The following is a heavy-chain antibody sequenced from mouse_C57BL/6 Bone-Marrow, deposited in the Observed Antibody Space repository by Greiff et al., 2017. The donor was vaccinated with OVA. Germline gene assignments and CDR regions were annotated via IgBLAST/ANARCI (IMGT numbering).Heavy chain of an antibody. CDR1: VFTFCSCA. J-gene: IGHJ1*03. D-gene: IGHD1-1*01. CDR2: ISDGGSYT. CDR3: ARDPYGSSYGWYFDV. Sequence: EVQGVESGGGLVKPGVSLKLSCAASVFTFCSCAMSCVRHTPEKRLVCVATISDGGSYTYYPDNVKGRFTISRDNAKNNLYLQMSHLKSEDTAMYYCARDPYGSSYGWYFDVWGTGTTVTVSS. V-gene: IGHV5-4*01.